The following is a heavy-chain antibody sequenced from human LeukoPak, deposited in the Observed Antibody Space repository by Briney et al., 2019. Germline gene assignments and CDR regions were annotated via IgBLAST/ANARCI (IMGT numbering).Heavy chain of an antibody. CDR3: AKDHYYGSGSYYNRPYGMGV. J-gene: IGHJ6*02. CDR1: GFTFSSHG. D-gene: IGHD3-10*01. CDR2: ISYDGSNK. V-gene: IGHV3-30*18. Sequence: GGSLRLSCAASGFTFSSHGMHWVRQAPGKGLEWVAVISYDGSNKYYADSVKGRFTISRDNSKNTLYLQMNSLRAEDTAVYYCAKDHYYGSGSYYNRPYGMGVWGQGTTVTVSS.